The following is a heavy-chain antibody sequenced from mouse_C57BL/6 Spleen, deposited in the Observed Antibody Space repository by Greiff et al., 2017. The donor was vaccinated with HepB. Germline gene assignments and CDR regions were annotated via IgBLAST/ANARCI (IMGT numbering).Heavy chain of an antibody. J-gene: IGHJ4*01. V-gene: IGHV5-17*01. CDR3: ARTLLTGRDAMDY. D-gene: IGHD4-1*01. CDR2: ISSGSSTI. CDR1: GFTFSDYG. Sequence: EVQLQESGGGLVKPGGSLKLSCAASGFTFSDYGMPWVRQAPEKGLEWVAYISSGSSTIYYADTVKGRFTISRDNAKNTLCLQMTSLRSEDTAMYYCARTLLTGRDAMDYWGQGTSVTVSS.